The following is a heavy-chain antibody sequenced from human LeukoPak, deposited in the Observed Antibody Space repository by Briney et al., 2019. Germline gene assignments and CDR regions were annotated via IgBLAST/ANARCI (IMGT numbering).Heavy chain of an antibody. CDR3: ARDLFDY. Sequence: GGSLRLSCAVSGSTISNYWMSCVRQAPGKGLEWVATIKQDGSAEFYVDSVKGRFTISRASAKNSLYLQINSLRDDDTAVYYFARDLFDYWGQGNLVAVSS. V-gene: IGHV3-7*01. CDR1: GSTISNYW. J-gene: IGHJ4*02. CDR2: IKQDGSAE.